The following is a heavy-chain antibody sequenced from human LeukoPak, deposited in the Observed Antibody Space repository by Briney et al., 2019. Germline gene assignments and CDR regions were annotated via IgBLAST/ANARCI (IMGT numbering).Heavy chain of an antibody. Sequence: SVKVSCKASGGTFSSYAISWVRQAPGQGLEWMGGIIPIFGTANYAQKFQGRVTITTDESTSTAYMELSSLRSEDTAVYYCASSLCSNSCYTSYYYMDVWGKGTTVTVSS. CDR2: IIPIFGTA. V-gene: IGHV1-69*05. CDR1: GGTFSSYA. D-gene: IGHD2-2*02. CDR3: ASSLCSNSCYTSYYYMDV. J-gene: IGHJ6*03.